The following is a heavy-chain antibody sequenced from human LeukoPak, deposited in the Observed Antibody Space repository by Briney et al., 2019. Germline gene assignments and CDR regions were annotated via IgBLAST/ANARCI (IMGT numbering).Heavy chain of an antibody. CDR2: IYYSGST. Sequence: SETLSLTCTVSGGSISGYYWSWIRQPPGKGLEWIGNIYYSGSTNYNPSLKSRVTMSVDTSKNQFSLKLSSVTAADTAVYYCARDHYFDYWGQGALVTVSS. V-gene: IGHV4-59*01. J-gene: IGHJ4*02. CDR3: ARDHYFDY. CDR1: GGSISGYY.